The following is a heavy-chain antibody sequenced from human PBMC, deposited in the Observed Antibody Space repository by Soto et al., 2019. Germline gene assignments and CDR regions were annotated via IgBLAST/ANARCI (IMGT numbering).Heavy chain of an antibody. D-gene: IGHD3-22*01. Sequence: GGSLRLSCAASGFTFSNAWMSWVRQAPGKGLEWVGRIKSKTDGGTTDYAAPVKGRFTISRDDSKNTLYLQMNSLKTEDTAVYYCTTDTYYYDSSGYYNWFDPWGQGTLVTVSS. J-gene: IGHJ5*02. V-gene: IGHV3-15*01. CDR1: GFTFSNAW. CDR2: IKSKTDGGTT. CDR3: TTDTYYYDSSGYYNWFDP.